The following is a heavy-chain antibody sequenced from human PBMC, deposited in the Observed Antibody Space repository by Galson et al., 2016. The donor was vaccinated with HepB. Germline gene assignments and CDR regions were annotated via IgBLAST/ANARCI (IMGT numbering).Heavy chain of an antibody. CDR3: ARDGAQVGGVTAGDSNYGIEV. J-gene: IGHJ6*02. CDR1: GGTFNNYL. V-gene: IGHV1-69*13. Sequence: SVKVSCKASGGTFNNYLISWVRQAPGQGLEWMGGIIPIFGAANYAQKFQGRITITADESTSTAYMELSSLRSEDTAVYYCARDGAQVGGVTAGDSNYGIEVWGQGTTVTVAS. CDR2: IIPIFGAA. D-gene: IGHD2-21*02.